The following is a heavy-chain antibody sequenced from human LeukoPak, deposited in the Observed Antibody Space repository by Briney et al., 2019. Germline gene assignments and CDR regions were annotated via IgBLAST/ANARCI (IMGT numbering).Heavy chain of an antibody. J-gene: IGHJ3*02. D-gene: IGHD3-3*01. V-gene: IGHV1-69*01. CDR1: GGTFSSYA. CDR2: IIPIFGTA. Sequence: GASVKVSCKASGGTFSSYAISWVRQAPGQGLEWMGGIIPIFGTANYAQKFQGRVTITADESTSTAYMELSSLRSEDTAVYYCAITIFGVVIITIDAFDIWRQGTMVTVSS. CDR3: AITIFGVVIITIDAFDI.